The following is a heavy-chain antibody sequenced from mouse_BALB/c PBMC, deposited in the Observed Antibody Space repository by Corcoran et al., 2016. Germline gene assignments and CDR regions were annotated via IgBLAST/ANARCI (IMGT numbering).Heavy chain of an antibody. CDR2: INPDSSTI. CDR1: GFDIIRYR. D-gene: IGHD1-1*01. CDR3: ARYYYGSSYAY. V-gene: IGHV4-1*02. Sequence: EVKLLGSGGGLVQPGGSLTLTCAASGFDIIRYRMSWVRQAPGKGLEWIGEINPDSSTINYTPSLKDKFIISRDNAKNTLYLQMSKERSEDTALYYCARYYYGSSYAYWGQGTLVTVSA. J-gene: IGHJ3*01.